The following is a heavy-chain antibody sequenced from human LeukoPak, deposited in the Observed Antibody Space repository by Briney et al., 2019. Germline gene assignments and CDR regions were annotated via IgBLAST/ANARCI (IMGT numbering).Heavy chain of an antibody. CDR3: ARQILFHSERWLKFFDY. CDR2: IYYSGST. CDR1: GGSIRSSSYY. V-gene: IGHV4-39*01. Sequence: PSETLSLTCTVSGGSIRSSSYYWGWIRQPPWKGLEWIGSIYYSGSTYYNPSLKSRVTISVDTSKNQFSLKLSSVTAADTAVYYCARQILFHSERWLKFFDYWGQGTLVTVSS. D-gene: IGHD5-24*01. J-gene: IGHJ4*02.